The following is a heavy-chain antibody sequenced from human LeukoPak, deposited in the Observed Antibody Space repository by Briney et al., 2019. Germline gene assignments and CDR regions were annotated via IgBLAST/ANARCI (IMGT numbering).Heavy chain of an antibody. D-gene: IGHD1-26*01. CDR3: ARLGPYYFDY. CDR2: INQDGSEM. CDR1: GFTFSNYW. V-gene: IGHV3-7*03. J-gene: IGHJ4*02. Sequence: GGSLRLSCAASGFTFSNYWMSWVRQAPGKGLEWLANINQDGSEMYYVDSVKGRFTISRDNSKNTLYLQMNSLRAEDTAVYYCARLGPYYFDYWGQGTLVTVSS.